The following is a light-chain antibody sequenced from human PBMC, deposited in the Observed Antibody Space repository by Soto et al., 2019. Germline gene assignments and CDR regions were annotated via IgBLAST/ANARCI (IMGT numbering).Light chain of an antibody. Sequence: DIQMTQSPSTLSASVGDRVTITCRASQSISSWLAWYQQKPGTAPNLLIYKASTLQSGVPSRFSGSGSGTEFTLTISSLQPADSATYYCQQYNDNWTFGQGTKV. V-gene: IGKV1-5*03. CDR1: QSISSW. CDR2: KAS. J-gene: IGKJ1*01. CDR3: QQYNDNWT.